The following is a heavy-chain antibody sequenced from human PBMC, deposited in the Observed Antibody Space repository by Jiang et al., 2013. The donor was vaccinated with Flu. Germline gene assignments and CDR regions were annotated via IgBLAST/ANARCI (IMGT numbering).Heavy chain of an antibody. D-gene: IGHD3-22*01. Sequence: GRGPEWIGFIYTMGATSYNPSLKTRVTISVDTSRNQFSLKLSSVTAADTAMYYCARSRGDHYDSSFWGQGTMVTVSS. V-gene: IGHV4-4*09. CDR2: IYTMGAT. CDR3: ARSRGDHYDSSF. J-gene: IGHJ3*01.